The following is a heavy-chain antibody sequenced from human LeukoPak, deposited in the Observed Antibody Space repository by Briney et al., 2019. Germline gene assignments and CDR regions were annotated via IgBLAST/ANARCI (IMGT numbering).Heavy chain of an antibody. CDR3: ARDLGVATFDY. Sequence: SETLSLTCTVSGGSISSYYWSWIRQPPGKGLEWIGYIYYSGSTNYNPSLQSRVTISVDTSKNQFSLKLSSVTAADTAVYYCARDLGVATFDYWGQGTLVTVSS. J-gene: IGHJ4*02. CDR1: GGSISSYY. V-gene: IGHV4-59*01. CDR2: IYYSGST. D-gene: IGHD2-21*01.